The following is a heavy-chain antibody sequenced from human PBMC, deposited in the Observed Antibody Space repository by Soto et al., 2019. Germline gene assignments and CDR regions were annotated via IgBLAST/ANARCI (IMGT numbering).Heavy chain of an antibody. CDR1: GFTVSGNY. CDR2: LYSSGST. D-gene: IGHD2-2*01. J-gene: IGHJ4*02. Sequence: EVQLVESGGGLVQPGGSLRLSCAASGFTVSGNYMSWVRQAPGKGLELVSILYSSGSTDYADSVKGRFTISVDNSKNTLHLQMNSLRVEDTAVYYCARDDCTSTSCFAEDWGQGTLVTVSS. CDR3: ARDDCTSTSCFAED. V-gene: IGHV3-66*01.